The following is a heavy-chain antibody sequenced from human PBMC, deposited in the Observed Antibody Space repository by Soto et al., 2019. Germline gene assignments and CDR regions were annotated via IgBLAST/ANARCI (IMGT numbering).Heavy chain of an antibody. V-gene: IGHV1-18*01. Sequence: ASVKVSCKASGYTFTSYGISWVRQAPGQGLEWMGWISAYNGNTNYAQKLQGRVTMTTDTSTSTAYMELRSLRSDDTAVYYCARVDSGVVVAATEDFDYWGQGTLFTVSS. CDR3: ARVDSGVVVAATEDFDY. CDR1: GYTFTSYG. J-gene: IGHJ4*02. CDR2: ISAYNGNT. D-gene: IGHD2-15*01.